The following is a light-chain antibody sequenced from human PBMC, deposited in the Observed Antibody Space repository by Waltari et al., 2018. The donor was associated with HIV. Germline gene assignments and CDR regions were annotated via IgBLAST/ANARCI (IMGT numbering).Light chain of an antibody. CDR2: KDK. CDR3: QSTDITGTYAV. CDR1: ALPKQF. Sequence: YESTQSPSVSVSPGQTATINCFGDALPKQFAYWYQHKPGQAPVLLISKDKERPSGIPDRFSGSGSGTTVTLTISGVRAEDEADYYCQSTDITGTYAVFGPGTKVTVL. V-gene: IGLV3-25*03. J-gene: IGLJ1*01.